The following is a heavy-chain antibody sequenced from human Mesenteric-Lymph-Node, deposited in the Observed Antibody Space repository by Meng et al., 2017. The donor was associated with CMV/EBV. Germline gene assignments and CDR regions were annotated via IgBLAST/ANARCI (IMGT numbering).Heavy chain of an antibody. Sequence: ASVKVSCKASGYTFTGYYMHWVRQAPGQGLEWMGWINPNSGGTNYAQKFQGRVTMTRDTSISTAYMELSRLRSDDTAVYYCARDTPPRVGGTYPVVVPAAPDPWGQGTLVTVSS. V-gene: IGHV1-2*02. CDR3: ARDTPPRVGGTYPVVVPAAPDP. CDR2: INPNSGGT. J-gene: IGHJ5*02. CDR1: GYTFTGYY. D-gene: IGHD2-2*01.